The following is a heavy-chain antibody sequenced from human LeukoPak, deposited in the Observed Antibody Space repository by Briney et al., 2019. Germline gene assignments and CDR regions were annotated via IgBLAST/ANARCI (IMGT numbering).Heavy chain of an antibody. CDR3: ARDAPHYYGSGSYYH. V-gene: IGHV4-61*02. D-gene: IGHD3-10*01. Sequence: SETLSLTCTVSGGSISSGSYYWSWIRQPAGKGLEWMGRIYTSGSTNYNPSLKSRVTISVDTSKNQFSLKLSSVTAADTAVYYCARDAPHYYGSGSYYHWGQGTLVTVSS. J-gene: IGHJ4*02. CDR2: IYTSGST. CDR1: GGSISSGSYY.